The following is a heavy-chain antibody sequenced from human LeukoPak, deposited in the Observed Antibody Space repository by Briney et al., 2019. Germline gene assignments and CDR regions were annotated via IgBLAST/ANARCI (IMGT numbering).Heavy chain of an antibody. J-gene: IGHJ4*02. CDR2: IYYSGST. CDR3: ARGSMDSSGYYYDY. D-gene: IGHD3-22*01. Sequence: PSQTLSLTCTVSAGSISSGGYYGSWIRQQPGKGLEWIGYIYYSGSTYYNPSLKSRVTISVDTSKNQFSLKLSSVTAADTAVYYCARGSMDSSGYYYDYCGQGSLVTVSS. V-gene: IGHV4-31*03. CDR1: AGSISSGGYY.